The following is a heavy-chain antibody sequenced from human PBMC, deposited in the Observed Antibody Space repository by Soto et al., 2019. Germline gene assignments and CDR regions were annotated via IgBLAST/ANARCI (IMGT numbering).Heavy chain of an antibody. V-gene: IGHV3-7*04. D-gene: IGHD3-22*01. CDR3: SRDYYGPGPD. CDR1: GLTLSRYW. Sequence: EVQLVESGGGLVQPGGSLRLSCVASGLTLSRYWMSWVRQAPGKGLEWVANLKEDGGKTYYVDSVKGRFTISRDNAKNSVYLQMNILRVEDTAVYDCSRDYYGPGPDWGQGTLVIFSS. J-gene: IGHJ4*02. CDR2: LKEDGGKT.